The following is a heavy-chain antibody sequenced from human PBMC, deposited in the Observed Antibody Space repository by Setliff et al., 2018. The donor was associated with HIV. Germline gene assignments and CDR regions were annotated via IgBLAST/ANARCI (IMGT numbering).Heavy chain of an antibody. V-gene: IGHV5-51*01. D-gene: IGHD4-4*01. J-gene: IGHJ4*02. CDR1: GYSFTSYW. CDR2: IYLGASHT. Sequence: GESLKISCQASGYSFTSYWIGWVRQMPGKGLEWMGIIYLGASHTIYSPSFQGQVTVSADKSIGTAYLQWNSLRAEDTAFYYCARVRNPTVHTMYFDSWGQGTLVTVSS. CDR3: ARVRNPTVHTMYFDS.